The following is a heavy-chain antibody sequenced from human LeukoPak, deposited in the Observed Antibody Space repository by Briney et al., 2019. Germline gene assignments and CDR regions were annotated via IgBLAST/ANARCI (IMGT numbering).Heavy chain of an antibody. J-gene: IGHJ3*02. Sequence: ASVKVSCKASGGTFSSYAISWVRQAPGQGLEWMGWINTNTGNPTYAQGFTGRFVFSLDTSVSTAYLQISSLKAEDTAVYYCARQRLPYGSAFDIWGQGTMVTVSP. V-gene: IGHV7-4-1*02. CDR3: ARQRLPYGSAFDI. CDR2: INTNTGNP. CDR1: GGTFSSYA. D-gene: IGHD3-10*01.